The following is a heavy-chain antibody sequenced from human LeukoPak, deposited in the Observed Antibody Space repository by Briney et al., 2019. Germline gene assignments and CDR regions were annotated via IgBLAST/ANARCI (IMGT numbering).Heavy chain of an antibody. V-gene: IGHV3-21*01. CDR3: VTDYGGSSGAFDI. J-gene: IGHJ3*02. D-gene: IGHD4-23*01. Sequence: PGASLRLSCTGSGFTLSSYAMNWVRRAPGQGLEWVSSISSSSSDIYYTDSVKGRFTISRDNAKNSLYLQMNSLRAEDTAVYYCVTDYGGSSGAFDIWGQGTMVTVSS. CDR1: GFTLSSYA. CDR2: ISSSSSDI.